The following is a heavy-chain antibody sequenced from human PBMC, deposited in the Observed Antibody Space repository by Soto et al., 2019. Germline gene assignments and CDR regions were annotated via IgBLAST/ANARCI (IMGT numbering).Heavy chain of an antibody. J-gene: IGHJ3*02. CDR2: IRSKANSYAT. CDR3: TSLGYCSGGSCYYSDASAFDI. V-gene: IGHV3-73*02. CDR1: GFTFSGSA. Sequence: EVQLVESGGGLVQPGGSLKLSYAASGFTFSGSAMHWVRQASGKGLEWVGRIRSKANSYATAYAASVKGRFTISRDDSKNTAYLQMNSLKTEDTAVYYCTSLGYCSGGSCYYSDASAFDIWGQGTMVTVSS. D-gene: IGHD2-15*01.